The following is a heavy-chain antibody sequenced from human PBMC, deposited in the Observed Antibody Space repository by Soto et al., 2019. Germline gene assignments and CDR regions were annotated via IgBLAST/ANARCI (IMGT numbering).Heavy chain of an antibody. CDR3: ARDNPRSSGWDV. CDR2: ISGSGDNT. Sequence: GGSLRLSCEASKLTYSDYAMTWVRQAPGKGLEWVASISGSGDNTYYADSVKGRFTISRDNAKNTLYLQMNSLRDEDTAVYYCARDNPRSSGWDVWGQGTTVTVSS. CDR1: KLTYSDYA. V-gene: IGHV3-23*01. J-gene: IGHJ6*02.